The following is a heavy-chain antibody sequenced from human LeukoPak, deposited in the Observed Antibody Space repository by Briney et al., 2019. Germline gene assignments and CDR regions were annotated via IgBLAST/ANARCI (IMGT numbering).Heavy chain of an antibody. CDR3: RSGGAAPGAFDN. V-gene: IGHV3-7*01. CDR2: IKYDGDEE. Sequence: PGGSLRLSCAASGFTFRDFWMSWMRQAPGKGREWVANIKYDGDEEYYVDSVTGRFTISRGNAKNSLYLQLNSLRVEDTAVYYCRSGGAAPGAFDNWGQGTLVTVSP. CDR1: GFTFRDFW. J-gene: IGHJ4*02. D-gene: IGHD4/OR15-4a*01.